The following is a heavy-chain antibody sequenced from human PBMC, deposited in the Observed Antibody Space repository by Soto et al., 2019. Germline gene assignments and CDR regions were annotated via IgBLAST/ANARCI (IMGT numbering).Heavy chain of an antibody. CDR1: GYTFTSYG. CDR3: ARAPPHYDYISGSLSDDAFDI. CDR2: ISAYNGNT. V-gene: IGHV1-18*01. Sequence: ASVKVSCKASGYTFTSYGISWVRQAPGQGLEWMGWISAYNGNTNYAQKLQGRVTMTTDTSTSTAYMELRSLRSDDTAVYYCARAPPHYDYISGSLSDDAFDIWGQGTMVTVS. J-gene: IGHJ3*02. D-gene: IGHD3-16*01.